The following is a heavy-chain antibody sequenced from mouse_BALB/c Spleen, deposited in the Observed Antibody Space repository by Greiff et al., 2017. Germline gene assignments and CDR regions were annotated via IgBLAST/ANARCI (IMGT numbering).Heavy chain of an antibody. J-gene: IGHJ3*01. Sequence: DVMLVESGGGLVKPGGSLKLSCAASGFAFSSYDMSWVRQTPEKRLEWVAYISSGGGSTYYPDTVKGRFTISRDNAKNTLYLQMSSLKSEDTAMYYCARRIYYGYGLADWGQGTLVTVSA. CDR3: ARRIYYGYGLAD. V-gene: IGHV5-12-1*01. D-gene: IGHD2-2*01. CDR2: ISSGGGST. CDR1: GFAFSSYD.